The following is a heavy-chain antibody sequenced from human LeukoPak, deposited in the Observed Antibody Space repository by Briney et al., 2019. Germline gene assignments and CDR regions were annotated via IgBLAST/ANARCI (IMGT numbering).Heavy chain of an antibody. V-gene: IGHV1-2*02. Sequence: ASVKVSCKAPGYTFTGYYMHWVRQAPGQGLEWMGWINPNSGGTNYAQKFQGRVTMTRDTSISTAYMELSRLRSDDTAVYYCARASSDFWSGYSSAIDYWGQGTLVTVSS. J-gene: IGHJ4*02. CDR2: INPNSGGT. CDR1: GYTFTGYY. CDR3: ARASSDFWSGYSSAIDY. D-gene: IGHD3-3*01.